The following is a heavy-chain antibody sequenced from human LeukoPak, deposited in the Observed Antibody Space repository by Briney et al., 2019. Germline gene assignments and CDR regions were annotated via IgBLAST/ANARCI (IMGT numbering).Heavy chain of an antibody. CDR1: GFTFSSCG. J-gene: IGHJ4*02. CDR2: ISYDGSNK. V-gene: IGHV3-30*18. CDR3: AKDRIGYIWFGELSH. D-gene: IGHD3-10*01. Sequence: GGSLRLSCAASGFTFSSCGMHWVRQAPGKGLEWVAVISYDGSNKYYADSVKGRYTISRDNSKNTLYLQMNSLRADQTGMYCCAKDRIGYIWFGELSHWGQGTLVTVSS.